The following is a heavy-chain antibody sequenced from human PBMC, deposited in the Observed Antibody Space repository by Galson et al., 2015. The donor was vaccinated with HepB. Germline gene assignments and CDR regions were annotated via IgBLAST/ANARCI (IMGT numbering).Heavy chain of an antibody. J-gene: IGHJ6*03. D-gene: IGHD3-3*01. CDR1: GYTFTDYV. V-gene: IGHV7-4-1*02. CDR3: ARSPLRFLDWLPYYDYYYMDV. CDR2: MNTNTGKP. Sequence: SVKVPCKASGYTFTDYVVNWVRQAPGQGLEWMGWMNTNTGKPTYAPGFAGRFVFSLDTSVTTAYLQISSLETDDTAVYYCARSPLRFLDWLPYYDYYYMDVGGEGTTVTVS.